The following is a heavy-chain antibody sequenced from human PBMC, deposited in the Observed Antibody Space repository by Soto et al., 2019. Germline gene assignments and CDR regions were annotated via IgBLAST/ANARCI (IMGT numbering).Heavy chain of an antibody. D-gene: IGHD3-10*01. CDR2: IGWNSGSI. CDR1: GFTFEDFA. Sequence: GGSLRLSCEASGFTFEDFAMHWVRQAPGKGLEWVSGIGWNSGSIGYADSVKGRFTISRDNAKNSLYLQMNSLRAEDTALYYCAKTAENAYYYGSGSVFDYWGQGTLVTVSS. CDR3: AKTAENAYYYGSGSVFDY. V-gene: IGHV3-9*01. J-gene: IGHJ4*02.